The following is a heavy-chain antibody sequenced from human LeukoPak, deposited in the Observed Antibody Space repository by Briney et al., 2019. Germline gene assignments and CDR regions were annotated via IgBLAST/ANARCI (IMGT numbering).Heavy chain of an antibody. V-gene: IGHV3-23*01. CDR1: GFTISRYV. J-gene: IGHJ4*02. CDR3: ARDLGTAMVGY. CDR2: ISEIHQTT. D-gene: IGHD5-18*01. Sequence: GGSLRLSCAASGFTISRYVMSWVRQAPGKGLEWVSSISEIHQTTYYADSVKGRFTISRDNSKNTLYLQMNSLRAEDTAVYYCARDLGTAMVGYWGQGTLVTVSS.